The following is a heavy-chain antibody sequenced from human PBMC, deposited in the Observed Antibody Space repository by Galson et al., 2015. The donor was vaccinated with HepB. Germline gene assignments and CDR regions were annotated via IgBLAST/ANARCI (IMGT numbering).Heavy chain of an antibody. V-gene: IGHV4-4*07. J-gene: IGHJ6*02. Sequence: SETLSLTCTVSGGSISSYYWSWIRQPAGKGLEWIGRIYTSGSANYNPSLKSRVTMSVDTSKNQFSLKLSSVTAADTAVYYCARAVDIAAAGTSSPEYYYGMDVWGQGTTVTVSS. CDR3: ARAVDIAAAGTSSPEYYYGMDV. D-gene: IGHD6-13*01. CDR1: GGSISSYY. CDR2: IYTSGSA.